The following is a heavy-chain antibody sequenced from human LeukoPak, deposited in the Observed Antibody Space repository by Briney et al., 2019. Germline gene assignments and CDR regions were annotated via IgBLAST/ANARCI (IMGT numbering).Heavy chain of an antibody. Sequence: GGSLRLSCAASGVTFSSHAMTWVRQAPGKGLEWVSGITGSGDTTYYAESVKGRFTISRDNSKNTLYLQMNSLRVEDTAVYYCAKDARVKGYRYYFDYWGQGTLVTVSS. V-gene: IGHV3-23*01. D-gene: IGHD3-16*02. CDR1: GVTFSSHA. CDR3: AKDARVKGYRYYFDY. CDR2: ITGSGDTT. J-gene: IGHJ4*02.